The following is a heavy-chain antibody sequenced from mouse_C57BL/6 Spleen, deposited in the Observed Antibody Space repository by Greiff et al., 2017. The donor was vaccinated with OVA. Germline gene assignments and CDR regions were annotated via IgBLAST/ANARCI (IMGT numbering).Heavy chain of an antibody. J-gene: IGHJ4*01. CDR3: ARSPGAMDY. CDR2: IYPGDGDT. Sequence: QVQLQQSGPELVKPGASVKISCKASGYAFSSSRMNWVKQRPGQGLEWIGRIYPGDGDTNYNGKFKGKATLTADKSSSTAYIQLSSLTSEDSAVYYCARSPGAMDYWGQGTSVTVSS. CDR1: GYAFSSSR. V-gene: IGHV1-82*01.